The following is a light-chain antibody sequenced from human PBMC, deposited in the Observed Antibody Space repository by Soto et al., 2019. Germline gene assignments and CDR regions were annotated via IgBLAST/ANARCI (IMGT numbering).Light chain of an antibody. CDR1: SSDVGNYNH. J-gene: IGLJ2*01. V-gene: IGLV2-23*03. CDR2: EGS. Sequence: QSALTQPASVSGSPGQSITISCTGTSSDVGNYNHVSWYQHYPGKAPKLIIYEGSKRPSGVSNRVSGSKSGNTASLTISGLQAEDEADYYCCSYAGDNTFIFGGGTKLTVL. CDR3: CSYAGDNTFI.